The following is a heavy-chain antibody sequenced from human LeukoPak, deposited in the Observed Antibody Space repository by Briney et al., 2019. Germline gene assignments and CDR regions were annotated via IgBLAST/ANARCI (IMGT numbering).Heavy chain of an antibody. Sequence: GGSLRLSCAASGFTVSNNYMSWVRQAPGKGLEWVSVIYSGGSTYYADSVKGRFTISRHNSKNTVYLQMNSLRAEDTAVYYCTKDPNGDYVGAFDPWGQGTLVTVSS. J-gene: IGHJ5*02. CDR2: IYSGGST. CDR3: TKDPNGDYVGAFDP. CDR1: GFTVSNNY. D-gene: IGHD4-17*01. V-gene: IGHV3-53*01.